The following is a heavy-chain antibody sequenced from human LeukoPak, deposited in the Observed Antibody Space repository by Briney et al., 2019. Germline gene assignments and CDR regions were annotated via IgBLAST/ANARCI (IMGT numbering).Heavy chain of an antibody. V-gene: IGHV3-21*01. CDR3: ARESIGSPFDP. Sequence: PGGCLRLSCAASGFTFSSDSMNCVRHAQGKGLEGGSDTSSSSSYIFYADSVKGRFTISRDNAKNSLYLQMNSLTAEDTAVYYCARESIGSPFDPSGPGTLVTVSS. D-gene: IGHD2-15*01. CDR2: TSSSSSYI. CDR1: GFTFSSDS. J-gene: IGHJ5*02.